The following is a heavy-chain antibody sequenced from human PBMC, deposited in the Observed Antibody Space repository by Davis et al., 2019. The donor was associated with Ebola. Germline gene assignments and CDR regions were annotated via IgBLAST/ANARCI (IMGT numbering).Heavy chain of an antibody. CDR1: GFTFDDYA. V-gene: IGHV3-21*01. D-gene: IGHD3-22*01. CDR2: ISSSSSYI. Sequence: GGSLRLSCTASGFTFDDYAMHWVRQTPGKGLEWVSSISSSSSYIYYADSVKGRFTISRDNAKNSLYLQMNSLRAEDTAVYYCARDPAYYDSSGYLDAFNIWGQGTMVTVSS. CDR3: ARDPAYYDSSGYLDAFNI. J-gene: IGHJ3*02.